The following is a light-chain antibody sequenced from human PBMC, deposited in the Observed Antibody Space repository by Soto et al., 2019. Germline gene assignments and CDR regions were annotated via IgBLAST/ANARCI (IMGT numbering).Light chain of an antibody. Sequence: EIVLTQSPATLSLSPGKRATLSCRASQSVSSYLAWYQQKPGQAPRLLIYDASNRATDIPARFSGSGSGTDFTLTISSLEPEDFAVYYCLQRSCWPWTFGQGTKVEIK. V-gene: IGKV3-11*01. CDR1: QSVSSY. J-gene: IGKJ1*01. CDR3: LQRSCWPWT. CDR2: DAS.